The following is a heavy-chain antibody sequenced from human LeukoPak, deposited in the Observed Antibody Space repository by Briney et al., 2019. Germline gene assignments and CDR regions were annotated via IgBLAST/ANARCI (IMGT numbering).Heavy chain of an antibody. J-gene: IGHJ4*02. CDR2: IWYDGSNK. D-gene: IGHD6-19*01. CDR1: GFTFSSYG. Sequence: GSLRLSCAASGFTFSSYGMHWVRQAPGKGLEWVAVIWYDGSNKYYADSVKGRFTISRDNSKNTLYLQMNSLRAKDTAVYYCARGIAVADMIDYWGQGTLVTVSS. V-gene: IGHV3-33*01. CDR3: ARGIAVADMIDY.